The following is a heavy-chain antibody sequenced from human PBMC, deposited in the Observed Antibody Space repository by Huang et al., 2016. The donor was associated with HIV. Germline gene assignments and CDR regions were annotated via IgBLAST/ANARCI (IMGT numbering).Heavy chain of an antibody. V-gene: IGHV4-39*01. CDR1: GDFISSTNYY. D-gene: IGHD6-13*01. CDR2: VYQSGST. J-gene: IGHJ4*02. Sequence: QLQLQESGPGQVKPSETLSLTCTVSGDFISSTNYYWGWIRQSPGRGLEWVGGVYQSGSTNSNPSLRSRVTLSVDTSRNQLSLRLNSVTAADTAVYYCASQHIGAAATWFWGRGTQVAVSS. CDR3: ASQHIGAAATWF.